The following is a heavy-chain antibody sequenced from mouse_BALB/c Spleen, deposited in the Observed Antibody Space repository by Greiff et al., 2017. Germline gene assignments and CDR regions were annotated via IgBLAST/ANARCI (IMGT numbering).Heavy chain of an antibody. D-gene: IGHD2-14*01. CDR3: ARLLYRYDDYYAMDY. V-gene: IGHV2-2*02. Sequence: VMLVESGPGLVQPSQSLSITCTVSGFSLTSYGVHWVRQSPGKGLEWLGVIWSGGSTDYNAAFISRLSISKDNSKSQVFFKMNSLQANDTAIYYCARLLYRYDDYYAMDYWGQGTSVTVSS. CDR1: GFSLTSYG. CDR2: IWSGGST. J-gene: IGHJ4*01.